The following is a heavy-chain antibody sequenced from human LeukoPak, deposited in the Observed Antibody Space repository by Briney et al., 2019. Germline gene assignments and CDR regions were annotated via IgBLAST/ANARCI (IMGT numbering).Heavy chain of an antibody. V-gene: IGHV4-4*02. Sequence: SETLSLTCAVSGGSISSSNWWSWVRQPPGKGLEWIGEIYHSGSTNYNPSLKSRVTISVDTSKNQFSLKLSSVTAADTAVYYCARGDFWSGYLDNWFDPWGQGTLVTVSS. CDR2: IYHSGST. D-gene: IGHD3-3*01. J-gene: IGHJ5*02. CDR1: GGSISSSNW. CDR3: ARGDFWSGYLDNWFDP.